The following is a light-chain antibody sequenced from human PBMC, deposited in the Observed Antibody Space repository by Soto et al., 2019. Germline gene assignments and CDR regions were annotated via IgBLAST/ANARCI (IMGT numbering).Light chain of an antibody. Sequence: AIRMTQSPSSFPASTGDRVTITCRASQGISSYLAWYQQKPGKAPKLLIYAASTLQSGVPSRFSGSGSGTDFTLTISCLQSEDFATYYCQQYCSYPPGPLTFGGGTKVDIK. V-gene: IGKV1-8*01. CDR3: QQYCSYPPGPLT. CDR1: QGISSY. CDR2: AAS. J-gene: IGKJ4*01.